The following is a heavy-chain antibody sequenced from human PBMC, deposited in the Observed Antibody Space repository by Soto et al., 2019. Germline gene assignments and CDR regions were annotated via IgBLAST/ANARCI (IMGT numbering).Heavy chain of an antibody. V-gene: IGHV1-2*02. CDR1: GYTFTVYY. Sequence: ASVKVSCKASGYTFTVYYMHWVLQSALQWLEWMGWINPNSGGTNYAQKFQGRVTMTRDTSISTAYMELSRLRSDDTAVYYCAGTGPFSSSWYRANWFDPWGQGTLVTVSS. J-gene: IGHJ5*02. CDR3: AGTGPFSSSWYRANWFDP. CDR2: INPNSGGT. D-gene: IGHD6-13*01.